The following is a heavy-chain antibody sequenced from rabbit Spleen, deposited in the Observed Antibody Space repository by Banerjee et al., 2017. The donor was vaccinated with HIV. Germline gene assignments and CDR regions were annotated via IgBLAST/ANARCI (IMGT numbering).Heavy chain of an antibody. J-gene: IGHJ4*01. CDR1: GVSLNDKDV. V-gene: IGHV1S45*01. CDR3: ARDLAGFTGWNFNL. CDR2: INADTGKS. D-gene: IGHD4-1*01. Sequence: EQLEESGGGLVKPEGSLTLTCKASGVSLNDKDVMCWVSQAQGKGLEWIPCINADTGKSFYASWATGRFTVSRTSSTTVTLQMTSLTSADRATYFCARDLAGFTGWNFNLWGQGTLVTVS.